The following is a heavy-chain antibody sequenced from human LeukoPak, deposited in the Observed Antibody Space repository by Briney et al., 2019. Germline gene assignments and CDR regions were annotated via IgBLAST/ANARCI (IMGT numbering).Heavy chain of an antibody. D-gene: IGHD1-26*01. CDR1: GGSISSYY. V-gene: IGHV4-59*01. CDR3: ARALYSGSRQFDY. J-gene: IGHJ4*02. Sequence: SETLSLTCTVSGGSISSYYWSWIRQPPGKGLEWIGYIYYSGSTNYNPSLKSRVTISEDTSKNQFSLKLSSVTAADTAVYYCARALYSGSRQFDYWGQGTLVTVSS. CDR2: IYYSGST.